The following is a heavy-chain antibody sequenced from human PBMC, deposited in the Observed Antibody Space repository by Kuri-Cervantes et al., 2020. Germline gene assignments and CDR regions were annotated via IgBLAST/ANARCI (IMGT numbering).Heavy chain of an antibody. V-gene: IGHV3-21*04. CDR2: ISSSSSYI. CDR1: GFTFSSYS. J-gene: IGHJ4*02. CDR3: AKVYITVADTYYFDY. D-gene: IGHD6-19*01. Sequence: GESLKISCAASGFTFSSYSMNWVRQAPGKGLERVSSISSSSSYIYYADSVKGRFTISRDNAKNSLYLQMNSLRAEDTAVYYCAKVYITVADTYYFDYWGRGTLVTVSS.